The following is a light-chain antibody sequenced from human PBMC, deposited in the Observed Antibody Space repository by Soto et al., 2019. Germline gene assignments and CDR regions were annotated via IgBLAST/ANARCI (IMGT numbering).Light chain of an antibody. Sequence: DIVMTQSPDSLAVSLGERATLNCKSSQSVLYSSNNKNYLAWYQQKPGQPPKLLIYWASTRESGVPDRFSGSGSGTAVSLTISSLQAEDVALYYCQQYYSLPLTFGGGTKVEIK. CDR3: QQYYSLPLT. V-gene: IGKV4-1*01. CDR1: QSVLYSSNNKNY. CDR2: WAS. J-gene: IGKJ4*01.